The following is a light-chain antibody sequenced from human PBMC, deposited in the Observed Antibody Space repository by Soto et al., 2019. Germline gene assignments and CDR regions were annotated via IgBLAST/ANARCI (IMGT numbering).Light chain of an antibody. CDR1: SSNIGSNS. J-gene: IGLJ2*01. Sequence: QLVLTQPPSASGTPGQRVTISCSGSSSNIGSNSVNWYQQLPGTAPKLLMYSSNQRPSGVPDRFSGSKSGTSASLAISGRQSEDEADYYCAAWDDSLNGVVFGGGTKLTVL. CDR3: AAWDDSLNGVV. V-gene: IGLV1-44*01. CDR2: SSN.